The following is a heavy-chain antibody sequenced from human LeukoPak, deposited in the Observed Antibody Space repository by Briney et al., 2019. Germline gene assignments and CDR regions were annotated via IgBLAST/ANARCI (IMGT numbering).Heavy chain of an antibody. V-gene: IGHV3-23*01. J-gene: IGHJ4*02. CDR1: GFTFSSYV. Sequence: PGGSLRLSCAASGFTFSSYVMSWVRQAPGRGLEWVSFISGTGDSTYYADSVKGRFTISRDISKNTLYLQMNSLRAEDTALYYCAKDGGYNYGSFDYWGQGTLVTVSS. D-gene: IGHD5-18*01. CDR2: ISGTGDST. CDR3: AKDGGYNYGSFDY.